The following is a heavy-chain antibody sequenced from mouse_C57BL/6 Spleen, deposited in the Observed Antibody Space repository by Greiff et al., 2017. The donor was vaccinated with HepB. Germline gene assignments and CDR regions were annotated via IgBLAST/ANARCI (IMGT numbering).Heavy chain of an antibody. V-gene: IGHV6-3*01. D-gene: IGHD2-1*01. CDR2: IRLKSDNYAT. Sequence: EVQRVESGGGLVQPGGSMKLSCVASGFTFSNYWMNWVRQSPEKGLEWVAQIRLKSDNYATHYAESVKGRFTISRDDSKSSVYLQMNNLKAEDTGIYYCTGPYELLYFDYWGQGTTLTVSS. J-gene: IGHJ2*01. CDR3: TGPYELLYFDY. CDR1: GFTFSNYW.